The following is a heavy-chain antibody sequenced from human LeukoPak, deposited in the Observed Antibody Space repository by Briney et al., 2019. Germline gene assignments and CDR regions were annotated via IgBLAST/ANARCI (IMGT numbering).Heavy chain of an antibody. J-gene: IGHJ4*02. V-gene: IGHV3-30*02. D-gene: IGHD5-12*01. CDR1: RFTFSSYG. CDR3: AKDQWIEQMLGSHCDY. Sequence: GGSLRLSCVGSRFTFSSYGMHWVRQAPGEGLEWVAFIRYDGSNSYYIDSVKGRFTISRDNSKNTLYLQMNSLRAEDTAVYYCAKDQWIEQMLGSHCDYWGQGTLVTVSS. CDR2: IRYDGSNS.